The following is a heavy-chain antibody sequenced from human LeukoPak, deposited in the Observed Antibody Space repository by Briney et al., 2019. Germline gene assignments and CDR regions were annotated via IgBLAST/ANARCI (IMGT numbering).Heavy chain of an antibody. J-gene: IGHJ4*02. V-gene: IGHV3-30*02. D-gene: IGHD5-12*01. CDR1: RFTFSSYG. CDR3: AKDQWIEQMLGSHCDY. Sequence: GGSLRLSCVGSRFTFSSYGMHWVRQAPGEGLEWVAFIRYDGSNSYYIDSVKGRFTISRDNSKNTLYLQMNSLRAEDTAVYYCAKDQWIEQMLGSHCDYWGQGTLVTVSS. CDR2: IRYDGSNS.